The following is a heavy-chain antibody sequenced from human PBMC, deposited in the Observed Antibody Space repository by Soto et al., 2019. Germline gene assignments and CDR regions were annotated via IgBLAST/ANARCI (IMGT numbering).Heavy chain of an antibody. Sequence: QVQLVQSGAEVKKPGASVNVSCKASGYTFTVYYMHWVRQAPGQGLEWMGWINPKSGGTMYPQKFQGRVTMTWDTSISTAYMALTRLRSDDTDVYYCERDLAKGGGSAGFDYWCQGTLVTVSS. CDR2: INPKSGGT. V-gene: IGHV1-2*02. CDR3: ERDLAKGGGSAGFDY. CDR1: GYTFTVYY. J-gene: IGHJ4*02. D-gene: IGHD1-26*01.